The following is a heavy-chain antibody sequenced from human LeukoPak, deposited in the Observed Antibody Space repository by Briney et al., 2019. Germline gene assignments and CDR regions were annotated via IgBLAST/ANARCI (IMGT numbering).Heavy chain of an antibody. CDR2: ISGSGGST. Sequence: GGSLRLSCAASGFTVSSNYMSWVRQAPGKGLEWVSAISGSGGSTYYADSVKGRFTISRDNSKNTLYLQMNSLRAEDTAVYYCAKVGCTNGVCHRLDYWGQGTLVTVSS. J-gene: IGHJ4*02. V-gene: IGHV3-23*01. CDR3: AKVGCTNGVCHRLDY. CDR1: GFTVSSNY. D-gene: IGHD2-8*01.